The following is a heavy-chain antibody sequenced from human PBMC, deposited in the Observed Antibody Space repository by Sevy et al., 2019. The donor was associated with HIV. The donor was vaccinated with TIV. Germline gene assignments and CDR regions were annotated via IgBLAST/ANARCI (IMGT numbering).Heavy chain of an antibody. CDR2: TYYRSKWYN. CDR3: AREPYSSSWYGFGWLDP. CDR1: GDSVSSNSAA. J-gene: IGHJ5*02. D-gene: IGHD6-13*01. V-gene: IGHV6-1*01. Sequence: KQSQSLSLTCAISGDSVSSNSAAWNWIRQSPSRGLEWLGRTYYRSKWYNDYAVSVKARITINPDTSKNQFSLQLNSVTPEDTAVYFCAREPYSSSWYGFGWLDPWGQGTLVTVSS.